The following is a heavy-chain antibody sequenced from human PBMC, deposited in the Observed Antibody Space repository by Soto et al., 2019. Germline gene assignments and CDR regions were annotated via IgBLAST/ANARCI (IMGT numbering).Heavy chain of an antibody. Sequence: QVQLQESGPGLVKPSQTLSLTCTVSGGSISSGGYYWSWIRQHPGKGLEWIGYIYFSGTTYYNPSLKSRISITVDRSKNHFSLRLSSVTAADTAVYYCARDIYDSSGPGAFDIWGQGTMVTVSS. J-gene: IGHJ3*02. V-gene: IGHV4-31*03. CDR1: GGSISSGGYY. D-gene: IGHD3-22*01. CDR3: ARDIYDSSGPGAFDI. CDR2: IYFSGTT.